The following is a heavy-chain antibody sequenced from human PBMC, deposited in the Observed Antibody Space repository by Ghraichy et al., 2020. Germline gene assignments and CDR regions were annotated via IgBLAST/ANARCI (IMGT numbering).Heavy chain of an antibody. CDR3: ARQVGDSSSWYGLPYAFDI. CDR1: GGSISSYY. J-gene: IGHJ3*02. Sequence: SETLSLTCTVSGGSISSYYWSWIRQPPGKGLEWIGYIYYSGSTNYNPSLKSRVTISVDTSKNQFSLKLSSVTAADTAVYYCARQVGDSSSWYGLPYAFDIWGQGTMVTVSS. V-gene: IGHV4-59*08. CDR2: IYYSGST. D-gene: IGHD6-13*01.